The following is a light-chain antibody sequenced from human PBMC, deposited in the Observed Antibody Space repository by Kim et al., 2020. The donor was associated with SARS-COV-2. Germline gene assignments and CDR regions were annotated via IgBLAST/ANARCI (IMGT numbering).Light chain of an antibody. J-gene: IGLJ3*02. V-gene: IGLV5-45*02. CDR2: YKSDSDN. CDR1: SGINVGSYT. Sequence: LPCTLRSGINVGSYTIYWYQQKPGSPPQYLLRYKSDSDNQQGSGVPSRFSGSKDVSANAGILLISGLQSEDEADYYCMIWHSSAWVFGGGTQLTVL. CDR3: MIWHSSAWV.